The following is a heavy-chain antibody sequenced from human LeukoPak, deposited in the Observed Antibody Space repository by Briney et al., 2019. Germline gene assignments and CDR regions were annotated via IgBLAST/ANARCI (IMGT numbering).Heavy chain of an antibody. J-gene: IGHJ4*02. Sequence: PSETLSLTCAVYGGSFSDYYWSWIRQPPGKGLEWIGEINHSGSTNYNPSLKSRVTISVDTSKNQFSLKLSSVTAADTAVYYCARGRVVVADPFDYWGQGTLVTVSS. V-gene: IGHV4-34*01. CDR3: ARGRVVVADPFDY. CDR2: INHSGST. D-gene: IGHD6-19*01. CDR1: GGSFSDYY.